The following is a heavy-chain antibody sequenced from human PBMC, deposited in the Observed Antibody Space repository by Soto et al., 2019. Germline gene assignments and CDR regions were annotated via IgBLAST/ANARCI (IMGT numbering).Heavy chain of an antibody. CDR3: AKGRGASQKDASDI. CDR1: GFTFDDYA. CDR2: ISWNSGSI. V-gene: IGHV3-9*01. D-gene: IGHD1-26*01. J-gene: IGHJ3*02. Sequence: EVQLVESGGDLVQPGRSLRLSCAASGFTFDDYAMHWVRQAPGKGLEWVSSISWNSGSIGYADSVKGRFTISRDKAKKSLYLQMNSLRPEDTALYYCAKGRGASQKDASDIRGQGTMVTVSS.